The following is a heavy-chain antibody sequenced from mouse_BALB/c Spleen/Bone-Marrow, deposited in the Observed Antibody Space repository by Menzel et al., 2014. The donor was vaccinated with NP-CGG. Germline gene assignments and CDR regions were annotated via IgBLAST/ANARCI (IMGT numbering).Heavy chain of an antibody. CDR1: GYTFTDHA. V-gene: IGHV1S137*01. CDR3: ARSGKVRNAMDY. CDR2: ISGYYGDA. J-gene: IGHJ4*01. D-gene: IGHD2-14*01. Sequence: VQLQQSGAKLVRPGVSVKISCKGSGYTFTDHAIHWVKRSHAKSLEWIGVISGYYGDAIYNQKFKGKATMTVDKSSSTAYMEPARLTSGDSAIYYCARSGKVRNAMDYWGQGTSVTVSS.